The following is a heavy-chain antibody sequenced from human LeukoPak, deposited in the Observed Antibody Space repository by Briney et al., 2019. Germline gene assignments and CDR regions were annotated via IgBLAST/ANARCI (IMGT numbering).Heavy chain of an antibody. CDR3: ARAPNSDLLWFGELLVNWYFDL. V-gene: IGHV3-21*01. Sequence: GGSLRLSCAASGFTFSSYSMNWVRQAPGKGLEWVSSISSSSSYIYYADSVKGRFTISRDNAKDSLYLQMNSLRAEDTAVYYCARAPNSDLLWFGELLVNWYFDLWGRGTLVTVSS. CDR1: GFTFSSYS. J-gene: IGHJ2*01. D-gene: IGHD3-10*01. CDR2: ISSSSSYI.